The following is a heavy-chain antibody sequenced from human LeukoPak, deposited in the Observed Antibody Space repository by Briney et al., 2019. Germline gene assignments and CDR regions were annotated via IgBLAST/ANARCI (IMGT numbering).Heavy chain of an antibody. D-gene: IGHD6-19*01. CDR1: GYIFTDYY. CDR2: INPNSGGT. V-gene: IGHV1-2*02. CDR3: AREIAVAATGGSTSYYYGMDV. Sequence: ASVKVSCKASGYIFTDYYILWVRQAPGQGLEWMGWINPNSGGTNSAQKFQDRVTMTRDTSISTAYMELSSLISDDTAVYHCAREIAVAATGGSTSYYYGMDVWGQGTTVIVSS. J-gene: IGHJ6*02.